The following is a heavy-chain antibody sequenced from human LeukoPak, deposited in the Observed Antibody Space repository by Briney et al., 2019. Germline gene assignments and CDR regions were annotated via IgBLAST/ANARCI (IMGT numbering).Heavy chain of an antibody. J-gene: IGHJ4*02. CDR2: HSRVESMIR. CDR1: GFTFNSAW. Sequence: PGGSLRLSCAASGFTFNSAWMSWVRLAPGRGLEWVAGHSRVESMIRAYAAPVKARFTISRDNSKNTVYLQMNSLEPDDTAVYFCATIPPAHDSSAGDYWGQGILVTVSS. D-gene: IGHD3-22*01. CDR3: ATIPPAHDSSAGDY. V-gene: IGHV3-15*01.